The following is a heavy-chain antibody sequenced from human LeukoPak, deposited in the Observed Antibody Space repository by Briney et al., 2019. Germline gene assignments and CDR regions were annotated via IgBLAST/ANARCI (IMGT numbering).Heavy chain of an antibody. V-gene: IGHV1-69*06. D-gene: IGHD3-10*01. CDR1: GCTFSSYA. Sequence: SVTVSCKASGCTFSSYAISWVRQAPGQGLEWMGGIIPIFGTANYAQKFQGRVTITANKSTSTAYMELSSLRSEDTAVYYCASQITMVRGVIVPYYYYGMDVWGKGTTVTVSS. J-gene: IGHJ6*04. CDR2: IIPIFGTA. CDR3: ASQITMVRGVIVPYYYYGMDV.